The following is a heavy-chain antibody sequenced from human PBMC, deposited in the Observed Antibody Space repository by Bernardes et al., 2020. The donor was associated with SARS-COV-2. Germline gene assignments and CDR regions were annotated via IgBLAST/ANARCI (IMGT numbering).Heavy chain of an antibody. D-gene: IGHD2-2*01. CDR2: IYYSGRT. CDR1: GGSISSNSYY. CDR3: ARHINEGIDIVVVPAASWFDP. Sequence: SETLSLTCTVSGGSISSNSYYWGWIRQPTGKGLEWIGSIYYSGRTYYNPSLKSRVTISVDTSKNQFSLKLSSVTAADTAVYYCARHINEGIDIVVVPAASWFDPWGQGTLVTVSS. V-gene: IGHV4-39*01. J-gene: IGHJ5*02.